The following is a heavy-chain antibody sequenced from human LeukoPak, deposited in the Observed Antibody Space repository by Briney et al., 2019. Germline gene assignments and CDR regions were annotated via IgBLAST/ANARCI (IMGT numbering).Heavy chain of an antibody. V-gene: IGHV4-59*01. D-gene: IGHD3-9*01. CDR1: GGSSSSYY. CDR2: IYYSGST. J-gene: IGHJ2*01. CDR3: ARDLRLAPKWYFDL. Sequence: SETLSLTCTVSGGSSSSYYWSWLRKPPGKGLEWLGYIYYSGSTNYNPSLKSRVTISVDTSKKQFSLKLSSVTAADTAVYYCARDLRLAPKWYFDLWGRGTLVTVSS.